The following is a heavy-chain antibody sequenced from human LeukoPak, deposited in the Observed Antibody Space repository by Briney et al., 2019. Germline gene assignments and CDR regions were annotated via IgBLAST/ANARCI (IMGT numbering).Heavy chain of an antibody. CDR3: ARSARRITMTTFGWFDY. CDR1: GGSISSYY. Sequence: KSSETLSLTCTVSGGSISSYYWSWIRQPPGKGLEWIGYVYYSGSTNYNPSLKSRVTISVDTSKNQFSLKLSSVTAADTAVYYCARSARRITMTTFGWFDYWGQGTLVTVSS. D-gene: IGHD3-16*01. J-gene: IGHJ5*01. V-gene: IGHV4-59*08. CDR2: VYYSGST.